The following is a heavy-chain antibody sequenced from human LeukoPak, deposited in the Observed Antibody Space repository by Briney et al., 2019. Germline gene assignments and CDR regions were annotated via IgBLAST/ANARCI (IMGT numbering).Heavy chain of an antibody. CDR2: IYPGDPET. D-gene: IGHD3-3*01. Sequence: GESLKISCKGSGYSFTSYYIGWVRQMPGKGLEWMGMIYPGDPETRYSPSFQGHVTISLDRSITTAYLRFNNLKASDAAMYYCARGVDFWSGSPYFDFWGQGTLVTVSS. CDR3: ARGVDFWSGSPYFDF. CDR1: GYSFTSYY. J-gene: IGHJ4*02. V-gene: IGHV5-51*01.